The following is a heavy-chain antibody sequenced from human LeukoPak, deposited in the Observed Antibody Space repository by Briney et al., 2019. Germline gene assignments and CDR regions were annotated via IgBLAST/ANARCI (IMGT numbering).Heavy chain of an antibody. V-gene: IGHV3-21*01. CDR3: ARESSGYFY. CDR2: ICSGSSFI. CDR1: GFTFSTYS. Sequence: GGXLRLSCAASGFTFSTYSMNWVRQAPGKGLEWFSSICSGSSFIYYADSVKGRFTISRDNAKNSLFLQMNSLRAEDTAVYYCARESSGYFYWGQGTLVTVSS. J-gene: IGHJ4*02. D-gene: IGHD3-22*01.